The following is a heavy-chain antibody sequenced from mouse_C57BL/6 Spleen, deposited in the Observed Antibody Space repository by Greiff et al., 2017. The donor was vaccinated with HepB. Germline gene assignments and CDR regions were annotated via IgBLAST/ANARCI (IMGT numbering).Heavy chain of an antibody. CDR3: ARVYYYGSRHFDY. D-gene: IGHD1-1*01. J-gene: IGHJ2*01. V-gene: IGHV1-80*01. CDR2: IYPGDGDT. CDR1: GYAFSSYW. Sequence: QVQLQQSGAELVKPGASVKISCKASGYAFSSYWMNWVKQRPGKGLEWIGQIYPGDGDTNYNGKLKGKATLTADKSSSTAYMQLSSLTSEDSAVYFCARVYYYGSRHFDYWGQGTTLTVSS.